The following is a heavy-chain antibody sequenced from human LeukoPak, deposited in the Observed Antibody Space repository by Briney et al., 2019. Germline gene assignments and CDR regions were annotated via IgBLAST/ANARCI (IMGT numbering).Heavy chain of an antibody. V-gene: IGHV3-21*01. D-gene: IGHD1-26*01. CDR2: MSSSSGLI. J-gene: IGHJ4*02. CDR3: SREFDGSASGAGY. Sequence: GGSLRLXCAASGFTFSRYSMNWVRQAPGKGLEWVSSMSSSSGLIYYGDSVKGRFTVSRDNAKRSLYLQMNSLRADDTAVYYCSREFDGSASGAGYWGQGTLVTVSS. CDR1: GFTFSRYS.